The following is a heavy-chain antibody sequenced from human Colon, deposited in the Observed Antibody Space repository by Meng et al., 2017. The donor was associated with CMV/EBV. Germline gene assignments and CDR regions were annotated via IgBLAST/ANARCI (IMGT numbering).Heavy chain of an antibody. CDR1: GYTFSMFG. J-gene: IGHJ4*02. CDR2: IIPIFGTA. V-gene: IGHV1-69*05. Sequence: SVKVSCKASGYTFSMFGVSWVRQAPGQGLEWMGGIIPIFGTANYAQKFQGRVTITTDESTSTAYMELSSLRSEDTAVYYCARYHYFDSSGHLKVNLDYWGQGTLVTVSS. D-gene: IGHD3-22*01. CDR3: ARYHYFDSSGHLKVNLDY.